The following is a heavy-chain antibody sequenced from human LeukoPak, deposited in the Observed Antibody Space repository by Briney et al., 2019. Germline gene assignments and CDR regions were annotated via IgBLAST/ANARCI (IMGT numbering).Heavy chain of an antibody. CDR1: AFTCRYFR. Sequence: VSLSRSCAGSAFTCRYFRRVWLGQAQRLEWVGVDYLNGAGSETHYAGSVKGRFTISRDNAENSLYLQMHSLRAEDTGVYYCSKLGGNYFDYWGQGALVTVSS. CDR3: SKLGGNYFDY. D-gene: IGHD3-10*01. V-gene: IGHV3-7*01. J-gene: IGHJ4*02. CDR2: LNGAGSET.